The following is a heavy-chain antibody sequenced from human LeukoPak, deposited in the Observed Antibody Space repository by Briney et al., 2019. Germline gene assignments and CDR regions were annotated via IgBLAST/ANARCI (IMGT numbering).Heavy chain of an antibody. V-gene: IGHV3-23*01. J-gene: IGHJ3*02. D-gene: IGHD5-18*01. CDR2: IGDSGGST. Sequence: QPGGSLRLSCAASGFTFSSYAMSWVRQAPGKGLEWVSVIGDSGGSTYYADSVKGRFTISRDNSKNTLYLQMNSLRAEDTAVYYCAKVIDSYGQGDIWGQGTMVTVSS. CDR3: AKVIDSYGQGDI. CDR1: GFTFSSYA.